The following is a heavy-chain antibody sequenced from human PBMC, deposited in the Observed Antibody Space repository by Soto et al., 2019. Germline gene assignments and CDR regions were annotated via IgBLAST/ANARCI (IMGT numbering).Heavy chain of an antibody. V-gene: IGHV4-31*03. J-gene: IGHJ6*01. Sequence: PSSTXSLTCSIYDLSLIRYYFTLIRQSPGKGLEWIGYIYYSGSTYYNPSLKSRVTISVDTSKNQFSMKLSSVTAADTAVYYCEREPKRTSRMEVWGQGPTVTVYS. CDR2: IYYSGST. CDR1: DLSLIRYY. CDR3: EREPKRTSRMEV. D-gene: IGHD1-7*01.